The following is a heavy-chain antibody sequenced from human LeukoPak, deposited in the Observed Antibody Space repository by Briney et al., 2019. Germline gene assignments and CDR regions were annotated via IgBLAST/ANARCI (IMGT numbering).Heavy chain of an antibody. Sequence: GGSLRLSCAASGFTFSRYTMNWVRQAPGKGLEWVSSISSSSSAIYYADSVKGRFSISRDNAKNSLFLQMNSLRAEDTAVYYCARDYYGDYYFDYWGQGTLVTVSS. CDR1: GFTFSRYT. CDR2: ISSSSSAI. V-gene: IGHV3-48*01. D-gene: IGHD4-17*01. CDR3: ARDYYGDYYFDY. J-gene: IGHJ4*02.